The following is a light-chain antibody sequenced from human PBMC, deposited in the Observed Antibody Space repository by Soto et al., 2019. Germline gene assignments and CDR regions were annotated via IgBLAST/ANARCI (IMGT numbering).Light chain of an antibody. CDR3: QQSYTHPLFT. V-gene: IGKV1-39*01. CDR2: ATS. J-gene: IGKJ2*01. Sequence: DIQMTQSPSSLSASVGDTVTITCRASQSITIYLNWYQQKPGKGPELLIYATSSLHSGVPSRFSGSGSGTDFTLTISSLQPEDFATYFCQQSYTHPLFTFGQGTKLETK. CDR1: QSITIY.